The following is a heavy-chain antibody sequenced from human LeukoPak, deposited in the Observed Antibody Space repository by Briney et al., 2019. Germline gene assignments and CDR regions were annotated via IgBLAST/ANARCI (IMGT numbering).Heavy chain of an antibody. J-gene: IGHJ4*02. CDR2: DGST. CDR3: AIYFVDGGGRGT. D-gene: IGHD2/OR15-2a*01. V-gene: IGHV4-31*03. Sequence: PSETLSLTCTVSGASISSGGYHWSWLRQHPGKGLEWIGNDGSTSYNPSLKSRLTISVDTSKNQFSLKLSSVTAADTAIYYCAIYFVDGGGRGTWGQGTLVTVSS. CDR1: GASISSGGYH.